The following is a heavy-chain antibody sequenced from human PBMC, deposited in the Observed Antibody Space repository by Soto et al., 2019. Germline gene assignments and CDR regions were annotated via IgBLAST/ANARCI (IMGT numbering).Heavy chain of an antibody. Sequence: QVQLVESGGGVVQPGRSLRLSCAASGFTFSSYGMHWVRQAPGKGLEWVAVIWYDGSNKYYADSVKGRFTISRDNSKNTLYLQMNSLRAEDTAVYYCARPTKRYSSSWYSAYYYGMDVWGQGTTVTVSS. CDR1: GFTFSSYG. J-gene: IGHJ6*02. D-gene: IGHD6-13*01. CDR3: ARPTKRYSSSWYSAYYYGMDV. V-gene: IGHV3-33*01. CDR2: IWYDGSNK.